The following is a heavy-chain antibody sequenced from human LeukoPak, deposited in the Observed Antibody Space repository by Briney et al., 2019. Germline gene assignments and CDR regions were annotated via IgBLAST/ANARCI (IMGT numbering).Heavy chain of an antibody. CDR3: AKDLSGGYHSYYFDF. Sequence: PGGSLRLSCAASGFTFSSYGMHWVRQAPGKGLEWVAFIRYDGSNKYYADSVKGRFTISRDNSKNTLYLQMNSLINEDTAVYFCAKDLSGGYHSYYFDFWGQGTPVTVSS. CDR2: IRYDGSNK. D-gene: IGHD5-18*01. CDR1: GFTFSSYG. J-gene: IGHJ4*02. V-gene: IGHV3-30*02.